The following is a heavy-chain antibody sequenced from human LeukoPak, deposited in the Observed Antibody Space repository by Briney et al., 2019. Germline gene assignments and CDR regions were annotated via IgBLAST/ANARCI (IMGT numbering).Heavy chain of an antibody. CDR2: ISWDSAAI. D-gene: IGHD6-13*01. CDR3: TKRARMGIAAAGDGFHI. CDR1: GFRFDDYA. Sequence: GGSLRLSCAASGFRFDDYAMHWVRQAPGKGLEWVSGISWDSAAIGYADSVRGRFTLSRDNAKNSLFLQMSSLRVEDTALYYCTKRARMGIAAAGDGFHIWGQGTMVTVSS. V-gene: IGHV3-9*01. J-gene: IGHJ3*02.